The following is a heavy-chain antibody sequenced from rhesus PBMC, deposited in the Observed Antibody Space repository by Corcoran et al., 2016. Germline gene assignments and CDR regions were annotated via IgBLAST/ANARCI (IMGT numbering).Heavy chain of an antibody. CDR1: GFTFSLYH. V-gene: IGHV3-136*01. J-gene: IGHJ4*01. Sequence: EVQLVESGGGLVQPGGSLRLSCAASGFTFSLYHMTWVPRAPGKGLEWVSYIRYTGKTIYDADYVKGRFTISRDNAKNSLSLQMSSLRAEDTAVYYCSRDIIGATDYWGQGVLVTVSS. CDR3: SRDIIGATDY. CDR2: IRYTGKTI. D-gene: IGHD1-44*02.